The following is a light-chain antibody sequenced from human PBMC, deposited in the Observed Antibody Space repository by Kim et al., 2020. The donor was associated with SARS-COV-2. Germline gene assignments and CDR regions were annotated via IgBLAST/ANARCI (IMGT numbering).Light chain of an antibody. J-gene: IGLJ2*01. CDR2: KDS. Sequence: SYELTQPPSVSVSPGQTARITCSGDALPKQYAYWYQQKPGQAPVLVIYKDSERRSGIPERFSGSSSGTTVTLTNSGVQAEDEADYYCQSADSSGTYVVFG. V-gene: IGLV3-25*03. CDR3: QSADSSGTYVV. CDR1: ALPKQY.